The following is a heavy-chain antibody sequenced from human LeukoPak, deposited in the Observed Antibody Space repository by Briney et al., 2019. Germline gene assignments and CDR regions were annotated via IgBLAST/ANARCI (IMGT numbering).Heavy chain of an antibody. CDR2: IIPILGIA. CDR1: GGTFSSYA. J-gene: IGHJ4*02. Sequence: ASVKVSCKASGGTFSSYAISWVRQAPGQGLEWMGRIIPILGIANYAQKFQGRVTITADKSTSTAYMELSSLRSEDTAVYYCARSFGGVIVFLDYWGQGTLATVSS. CDR3: ARSFGGVIVFLDY. V-gene: IGHV1-69*04. D-gene: IGHD3-16*02.